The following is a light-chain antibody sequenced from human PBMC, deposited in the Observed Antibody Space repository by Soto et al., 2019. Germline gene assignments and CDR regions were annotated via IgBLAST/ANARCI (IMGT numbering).Light chain of an antibody. CDR2: AES. CDR1: QSISNH. V-gene: IGKV1-39*01. Sequence: DIQMTQSPSSLSASVEDIVIITCRASQSISNHLNWYQQKPGKAPKILIFAESSLQSGVPSRFSGSRSGPDLNLTISSLQPEDFATDYCQKSYSSPPTFGQGTKVDIK. J-gene: IGKJ1*01. CDR3: QKSYSSPPT.